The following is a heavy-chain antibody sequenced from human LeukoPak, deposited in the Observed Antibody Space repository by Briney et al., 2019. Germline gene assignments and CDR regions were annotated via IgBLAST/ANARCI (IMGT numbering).Heavy chain of an antibody. D-gene: IGHD5-12*01. Sequence: GGSLRLSCAASGFTFSNYWMHWVRQAPGKGLVWVSRIKSDGGSTTYADSVKGRFTISRDNAKNTLYLQMNSLRAEDTAVYYCARGYSGYFYYWGQGTLVTVSS. CDR1: GFTFSNYW. CDR3: ARGYSGYFYY. J-gene: IGHJ4*02. CDR2: IKSDGGST. V-gene: IGHV3-74*01.